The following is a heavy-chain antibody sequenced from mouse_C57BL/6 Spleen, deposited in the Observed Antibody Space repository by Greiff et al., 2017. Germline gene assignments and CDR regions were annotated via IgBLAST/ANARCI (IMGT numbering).Heavy chain of an antibody. CDR2: IDPETGGT. J-gene: IGHJ2*01. Sequence: VKLQESGAELVRPGASVTLSCKASGYTFTDYEMHWVKQTPVHGLEWIGAIDPETGGTAYNQKFKGKAILTADKSSSTAYMELRSLTSEDSAVYYCTPVVATSYYFDYWGQGTTLTVSS. V-gene: IGHV1-15*01. CDR3: TPVVATSYYFDY. CDR1: GYTFTDYE. D-gene: IGHD1-1*01.